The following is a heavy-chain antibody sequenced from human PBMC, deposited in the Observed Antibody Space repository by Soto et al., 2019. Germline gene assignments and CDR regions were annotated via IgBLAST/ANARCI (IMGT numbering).Heavy chain of an antibody. Sequence: GASVKVSCKTSEYTFTSYYIHWVRQAPGQGLEWMGIIYPSDGSTNYAQKFQGRVTITRDTSTSTVYMELTSLRSEDTAVYYCARERGASSFDYWGQGTLVTVSS. V-gene: IGHV1-46*03. J-gene: IGHJ4*02. CDR2: IYPSDGST. D-gene: IGHD1-26*01. CDR3: ARERGASSFDY. CDR1: EYTFTSYY.